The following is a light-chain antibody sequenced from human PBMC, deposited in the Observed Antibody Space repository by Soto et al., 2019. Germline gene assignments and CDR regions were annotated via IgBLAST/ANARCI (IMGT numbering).Light chain of an antibody. J-gene: IGKJ2*01. CDR3: HQYCYSPYT. CDR1: RSVISRY. V-gene: IGKV3-20*01. Sequence: IVLTQSPGTLSLSPGERATLSCRASRSVISRYLASYQQNPGQAPRLLIYGASSRATGIPDRLSGSGSGTNFTLTISRLEPEEFAVYYCHQYCYSPYTFGQGTKLEIK. CDR2: GAS.